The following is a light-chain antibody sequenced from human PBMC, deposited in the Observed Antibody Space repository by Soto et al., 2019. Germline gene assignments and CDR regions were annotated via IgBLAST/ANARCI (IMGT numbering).Light chain of an antibody. CDR1: SGHSSYA. CDR3: QTWGPGSQAV. Sequence: QLVLTQSPSASASLGASVTLTCTLSSGHSSYAIAWHQQQPEQGPRYLLKVRTDGSHNKGDGIPDRFSGSSSGAEHYLTISSLQSEDEADYYCQTWGPGSQAVFGGGTQLTVL. CDR2: VRTDGSH. V-gene: IGLV4-69*01. J-gene: IGLJ7*01.